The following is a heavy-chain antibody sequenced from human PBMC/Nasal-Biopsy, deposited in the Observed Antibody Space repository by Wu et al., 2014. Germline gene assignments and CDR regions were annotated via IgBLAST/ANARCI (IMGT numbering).Heavy chain of an antibody. CDR2: VSGSGGRT. CDR3: AREYSSYFWD. J-gene: IGHJ4*02. V-gene: IGHV3-23*01. D-gene: IGHD6-19*01. Sequence: AASGFTFNTCAMNWVRQAPGKGLEWVSAVSGSGGRTYYADSVKGRYTISRDTSKNTLYLQMHSLRAEDTAVYYCAREYSSYFWDWGQGTLVTVSS. CDR1: GFTFNTCA.